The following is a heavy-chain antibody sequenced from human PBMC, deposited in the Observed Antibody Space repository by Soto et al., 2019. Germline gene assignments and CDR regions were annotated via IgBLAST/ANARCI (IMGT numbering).Heavy chain of an antibody. Sequence: QVQLVESGGGVVQPGRSLRLSCAASGFTFSSYGMHWVRQTPVKGLEWVAVVWYDGTNKYYADSVKGRFTISRDNSKNTVSLQWNRLRAEDRAVCYCAGDLGTWWCDLWGRGTLVTVSS. CDR3: AGDLGTWWCDL. V-gene: IGHV3-33*08. CDR1: GFTFSSYG. D-gene: IGHD2-21*01. J-gene: IGHJ2*01. CDR2: VWYDGTNK.